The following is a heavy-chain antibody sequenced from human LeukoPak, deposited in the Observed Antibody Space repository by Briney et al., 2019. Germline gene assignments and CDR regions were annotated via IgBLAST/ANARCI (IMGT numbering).Heavy chain of an antibody. D-gene: IGHD4-23*01. CDR3: ARVDGGPIDY. Sequence: SQTLSLTCAVSGGSISSGGYSWSWIRQPPGKGLEWIGYIYHSESTYYNPSLKSRVTISVDRSKNQFSLKLSSVTAADTAVYYCARVDGGPIDYWGQGTLVTVSS. V-gene: IGHV4-30-2*01. J-gene: IGHJ4*02. CDR1: GGSISSGGYS. CDR2: IYHSEST.